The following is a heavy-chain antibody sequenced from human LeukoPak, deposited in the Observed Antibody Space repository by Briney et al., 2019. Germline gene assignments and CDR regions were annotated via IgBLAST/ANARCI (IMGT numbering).Heavy chain of an antibody. D-gene: IGHD1-14*01. V-gene: IGHV1-24*01. J-gene: IGHJ4*02. CDR2: FDLEDGET. CDR1: GHTLSKLS. CDR3: ATDGEPTYSVYFPF. Sequence: ASVNVSCKVSGHTLSKLSIHWVRQAPGEGLQWIGGFDLEDGETILAQKFRGRVTVTEDTSTNTAYMELSSLGSGDTATYYCATDGEPTYSVYFPFWGQGTPVTVSS.